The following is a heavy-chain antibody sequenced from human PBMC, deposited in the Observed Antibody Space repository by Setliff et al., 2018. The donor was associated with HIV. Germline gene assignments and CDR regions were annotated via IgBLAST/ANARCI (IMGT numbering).Heavy chain of an antibody. CDR2: IIPSTGNT. CDR3: VRERRGGHFDY. J-gene: IGHJ4*02. V-gene: IGHV1-46*01. CDR1: GYTFTSYY. Sequence: GASVKVSCKASGYTFTSYYMHWVRQAPGQGLEWMTMIIPSTGNTNYAQKFQGRVTMTGDTSTNTVYMDLSSLGSEDTAVYYCVRERRGGHFDYWGQGTLVTSPQ.